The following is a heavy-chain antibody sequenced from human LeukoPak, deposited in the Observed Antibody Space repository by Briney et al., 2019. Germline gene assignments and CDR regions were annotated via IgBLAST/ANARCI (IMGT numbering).Heavy chain of an antibody. D-gene: IGHD3-9*01. CDR3: ARASLNYDVLTGYFGYFDS. J-gene: IGHJ4*02. V-gene: IGHV4-4*02. CDR2: IYHSGST. CDR1: GGSISSSNW. Sequence: SETLSLTCAVAGGSISSSNWWSWVRQPPGKGLEWIGEIYHSGSTNYDPSLKSRAIVSIDTSKNQFYLKLYSVTAADTAVYFCARASLNYDVLTGYFGYFDSWGQGTLVTVSS.